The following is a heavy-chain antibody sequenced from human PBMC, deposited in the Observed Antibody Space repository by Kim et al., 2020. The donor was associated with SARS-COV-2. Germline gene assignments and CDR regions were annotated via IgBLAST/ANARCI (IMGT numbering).Heavy chain of an antibody. CDR3: ARARAPDTAMVVDAYDI. J-gene: IGHJ3*02. V-gene: IGHV3-48*04. CDR2: IRASSNTI. CDR1: DFTFSSYS. Sequence: GGSLRLSCAASDFTFSSYSMNWVRQAPGKGLEWVSYIRASSNTIDYEDSVKGRFIIFRDNAKNSLSLQMNNLRAEDTSVYYCARARAPDTAMVVDAYDIWGQGTMGTVSS. D-gene: IGHD5-18*01.